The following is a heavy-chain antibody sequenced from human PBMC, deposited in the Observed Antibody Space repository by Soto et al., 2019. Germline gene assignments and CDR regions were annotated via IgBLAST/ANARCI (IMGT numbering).Heavy chain of an antibody. Sequence: GGSLRLSCEASGFTFSNYEMNWVRQAPGKGLEWVSYISRSGTIYYADSVKGRFTISRDNSKNTLYLQMNSLRAEDTAVYYCAKARTPLPQGKIDPPRNIVVVPAAISNWFDPWGQGTLVTVSS. V-gene: IGHV3-48*03. CDR2: ISRSGTI. D-gene: IGHD2-2*02. CDR1: GFTFSNYE. CDR3: AKARTPLPQGKIDPPRNIVVVPAAISNWFDP. J-gene: IGHJ5*02.